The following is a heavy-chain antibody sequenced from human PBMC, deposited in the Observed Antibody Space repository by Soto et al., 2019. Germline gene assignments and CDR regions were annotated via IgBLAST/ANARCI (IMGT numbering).Heavy chain of an antibody. CDR2: IYHSGST. CDR3: AVRIWRFLGMLDAFDI. D-gene: IGHD7-27*01. Sequence: SETLSLTCAVSGGSISSGGYSWSWIRQPPGKGLEWIGYIYHSGSTYYNPSLKSRVTISVDRSKNQFSLKLSSVTAADTAVYYCAVRIWRFLGMLDAFDIWGQGTMVTVSS. J-gene: IGHJ3*02. V-gene: IGHV4-30-2*01. CDR1: GGSISSGGYS.